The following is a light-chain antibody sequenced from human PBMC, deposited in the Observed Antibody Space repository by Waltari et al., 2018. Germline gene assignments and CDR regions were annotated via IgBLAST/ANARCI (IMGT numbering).Light chain of an antibody. CDR3: QQYGSSILYT. Sequence: EVVLTHSPGALSLSPGDRATVSCRASQSLTKRYLAWYQQKPGQAPRPVIYGASSRAPGIPDRFSGSGSGTDFTVTITRLEPEDFAVYYCQQYGSSILYTFGQGTKLEIK. CDR1: QSLTKRY. J-gene: IGKJ2*01. CDR2: GAS. V-gene: IGKV3-20*01.